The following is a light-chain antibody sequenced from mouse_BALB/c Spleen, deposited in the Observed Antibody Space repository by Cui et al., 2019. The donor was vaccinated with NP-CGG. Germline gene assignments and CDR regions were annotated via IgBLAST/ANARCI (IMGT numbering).Light chain of an antibody. Sequence: QPVVTREHAPTTSPGETVTFTCRSSTGAVTTSNYANWVQEKPDHLFTGLIGGTKNRAPGVPARFSGSLIGDKAALTITGAQTEDEAIYFCALWYSNHWVFGGGTKLTVL. V-gene: IGLV1*01. CDR3: ALWYSNHWV. CDR1: TGAVTTSNY. CDR2: GTK. J-gene: IGLJ1*01.